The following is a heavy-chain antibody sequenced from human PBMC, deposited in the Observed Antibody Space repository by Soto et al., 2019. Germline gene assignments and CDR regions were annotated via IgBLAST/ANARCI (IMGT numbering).Heavy chain of an antibody. J-gene: IGHJ5*02. CDR1: GGTFSSSV. CDR2: ITPIFGTA. D-gene: IGHD3-16*01. Sequence: QVQLVQSGAEVKKPGSSVKVSCKASGGTFSSSVFSWVRQAPGRGLEWMGGITPIFGTANYAQKFQGRVATTGDASKTTVYMDLPGLRSEDPAVFYGAVSQRGTPKPGGQGTLVTVSS. CDR3: AVSQRGTPKP. V-gene: IGHV1-69*01.